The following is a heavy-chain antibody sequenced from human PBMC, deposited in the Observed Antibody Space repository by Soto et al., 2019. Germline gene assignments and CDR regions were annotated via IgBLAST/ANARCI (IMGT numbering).Heavy chain of an antibody. V-gene: IGHV4-34*01. CDR3: ARGPGSGSYFGSYYYYYYGMDV. D-gene: IGHD3-10*01. J-gene: IGHJ6*02. Sequence: SETLSLTCAVYGGSFSGYYWSWIRQPPGKGLEWIGEINHSGSTNYNPSLKSRVTISVDTSKNQFSLKLSSVTAADTAVYYCARGPGSGSYFGSYYYYYYGMDVWGQGNTVT. CDR2: INHSGST. CDR1: GGSFSGYY.